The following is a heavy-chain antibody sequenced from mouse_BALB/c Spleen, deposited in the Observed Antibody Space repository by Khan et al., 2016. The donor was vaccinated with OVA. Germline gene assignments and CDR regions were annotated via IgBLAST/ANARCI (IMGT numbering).Heavy chain of an antibody. CDR3: ATLYGDVPY. V-gene: IGHV2-9*02. Sequence: QVQLKESGPGLVAPSHSLSITCTASGFSLTDYGVHWLRQPPGQGLEWLGLIWAGGSTNYNSALMSRLSITKDNSKGQAFLKMHSLQTDDTAMFFGATLYGDVPYWGQGALVTVSA. CDR1: GFSLTDYG. J-gene: IGHJ3*01. D-gene: IGHD2-13*01. CDR2: IWAGGST.